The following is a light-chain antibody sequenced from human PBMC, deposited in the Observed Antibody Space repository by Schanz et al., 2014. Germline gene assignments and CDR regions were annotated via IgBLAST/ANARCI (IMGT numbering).Light chain of an antibody. CDR2: AAS. Sequence: DIQMTQSPSSLSASVGDRVTITCRARQSITNYVNWYQQKPGKVPEVLIYAASSLQSGVPSRFSGSGSGTDFTLTISSLQPEDFATYYCQQTYSTPFTFGPGTKVDIK. CDR3: QQTYSTPFT. CDR1: QSITNY. J-gene: IGKJ3*01. V-gene: IGKV1-39*01.